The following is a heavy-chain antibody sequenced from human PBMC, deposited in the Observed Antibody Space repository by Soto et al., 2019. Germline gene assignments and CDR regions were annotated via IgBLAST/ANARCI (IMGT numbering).Heavy chain of an antibody. J-gene: IGHJ6*02. CDR1: GGSISSSSYY. CDR2: IYYSGST. CDR3: ARLAIAAAGTFYYGMDV. D-gene: IGHD6-13*01. Sequence: SETLSLTCTVSGGSISSSSYYWGWIRQPPGKGLEWIGSIYYSGSTYYNPSLKSRVTISVDTSKNQFSLKLSSVTAADTAVYYCARLAIAAAGTFYYGMDVWGQGTTVTVSS. V-gene: IGHV4-39*01.